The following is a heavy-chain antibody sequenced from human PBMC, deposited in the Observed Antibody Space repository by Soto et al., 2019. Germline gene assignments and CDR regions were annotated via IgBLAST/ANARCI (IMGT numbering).Heavy chain of an antibody. Sequence: PGGSLRLSCAASGFTFSNAWMSWVRQAPGKGLEWVGRIKSKTDGGTTDYAAPVKGRFAISRDDSKNTLYLQMNSLKTEDTAVYYCTTESLWSYFDYWGQGTLVTVSS. CDR1: GFTFSNAW. CDR3: TTESLWSYFDY. J-gene: IGHJ4*02. V-gene: IGHV3-15*01. D-gene: IGHD1-1*01. CDR2: IKSKTDGGTT.